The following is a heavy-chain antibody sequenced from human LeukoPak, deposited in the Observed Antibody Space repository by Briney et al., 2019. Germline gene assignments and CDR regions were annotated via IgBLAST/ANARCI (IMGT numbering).Heavy chain of an antibody. Sequence: GGSLRLSCVASGFIFSDYYMSWIRQTPGKGLEWISYISNSDNDIYYAGSVKGRFTISRDNTRNSLFLQMNSLRPDDTAVYYCASGSSSVGYWGQGTLVTVSP. D-gene: IGHD6-6*01. V-gene: IGHV3-11*01. CDR2: ISNSDNDI. J-gene: IGHJ4*02. CDR3: ASGSSSVGY. CDR1: GFIFSDYY.